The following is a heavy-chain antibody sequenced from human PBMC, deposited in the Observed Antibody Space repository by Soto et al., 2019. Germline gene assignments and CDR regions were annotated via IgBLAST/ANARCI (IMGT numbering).Heavy chain of an antibody. CDR2: MGTAGDT. CDR3: ARRRSNWDFDL. Sequence: EVQLVESGGGLVQPGGSLRLSCAASGFTFSSYDMHWVRQATGKGLEWVSAMGTAGDTYDPGSVKGRFTISRENAKNSLYLQMNSLRAEDTAVYHCARRRSNWDFDLWGRGTLVTVSS. V-gene: IGHV3-13*01. J-gene: IGHJ2*01. CDR1: GFTFSSYD.